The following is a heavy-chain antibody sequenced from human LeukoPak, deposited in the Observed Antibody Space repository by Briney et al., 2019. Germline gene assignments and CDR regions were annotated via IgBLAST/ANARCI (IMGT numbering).Heavy chain of an antibody. V-gene: IGHV4-34*01. Sequence: PSETLSLTCAVYGGSFSGYYWSWIRQPPGKGLEWIGEINHSGSTNYNPSLKSRVTISVDTSKNQFSLKLSSVTAADTAAYYCARKEYSSSWRGWGQGTLVTVSS. CDR1: GGSFSGYY. J-gene: IGHJ4*02. CDR3: ARKEYSSSWRG. CDR2: INHSGST. D-gene: IGHD6-13*01.